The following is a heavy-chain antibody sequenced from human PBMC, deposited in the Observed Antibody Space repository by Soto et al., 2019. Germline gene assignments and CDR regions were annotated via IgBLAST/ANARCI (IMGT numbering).Heavy chain of an antibody. CDR2: ISGGSGDST. V-gene: IGHV3-23*01. Sequence: QPGGSLRLSCAASGFTFSNYAMNWVRQAPGKGLEWVSGISGGSGDSTFYADSVKGRFTISRDNSKSTLHLQMNSLRTEDTAVYYCAKNQPSWATRAAFDYWGQGTLVTVSS. J-gene: IGHJ4*02. D-gene: IGHD2-2*01. CDR1: GFTFSNYA. CDR3: AKNQPSWATRAAFDY.